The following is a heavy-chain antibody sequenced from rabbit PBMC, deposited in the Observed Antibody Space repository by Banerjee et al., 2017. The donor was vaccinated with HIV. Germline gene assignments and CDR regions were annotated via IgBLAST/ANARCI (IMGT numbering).Heavy chain of an antibody. J-gene: IGHJ4*01. D-gene: IGHD4-1*01. CDR3: ARDLAGVIGWNFNL. V-gene: IGHV1S45*01. Sequence: LVKPEGSLPLTCTASGFSFSSSCWICWVRQAPGKGLEWIACINGGSSGGADYASWAKGRFTISKTSSTTVTLQMTSLTAADTASYFCARDLAGVIGWNFNLWGPGTLVTVS. CDR1: GFSFSSSCW. CDR2: INGGSSGGA.